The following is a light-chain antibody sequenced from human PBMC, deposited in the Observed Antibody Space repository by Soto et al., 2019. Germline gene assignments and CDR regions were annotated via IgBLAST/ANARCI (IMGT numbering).Light chain of an antibody. CDR3: SSQRDSSTLFV. CDR1: SSDVGAYNY. J-gene: IGLJ1*01. Sequence: QSVLTQPASVSGSPGQSITISCTGTSSDVGAYNYVSWYQHHPGKVPKLLIYEVTNRPSGVSDRFAGSKSGNTATLTIAGLQAEDEADYYCSSQRDSSTLFVFGTGTKLTVL. V-gene: IGLV2-14*01. CDR2: EVT.